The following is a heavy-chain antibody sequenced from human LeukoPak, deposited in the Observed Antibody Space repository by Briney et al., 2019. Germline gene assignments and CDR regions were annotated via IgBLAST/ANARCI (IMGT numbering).Heavy chain of an antibody. CDR1: AFTFSSYA. CDR3: AKGPRGSSGYQIDY. V-gene: IGHV3-23*01. J-gene: IGHJ4*02. Sequence: GRSLRPSSPASAFTFSSYAMSWVRHAPKKGLEWVSVTSGSGSMPYYASSVKGRFTISRDNSKNSLYLQMNSLRAEDTAVYYCAKGPRGSSGYQIDYWGQGTLVTVSS. CDR2: TSGSGSMP. D-gene: IGHD3-22*01.